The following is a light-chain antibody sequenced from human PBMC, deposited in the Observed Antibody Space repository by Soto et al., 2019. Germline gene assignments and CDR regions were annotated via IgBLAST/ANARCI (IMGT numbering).Light chain of an antibody. V-gene: IGLV1-47*01. CDR1: SSNLGRSY. CDR2: RNH. CDR3: AAWDDSLSGVV. J-gene: IGLJ2*01. Sequence: QSVLTQPPSASGTPGQRVTISCSGSSSNLGRSYVYWYQQLPGTAPKLLMYRNHQRPSGVPDRFSGSKSGTSASLAISGLRSEDEADYYCAAWDDSLSGVVFGGGTKVTVL.